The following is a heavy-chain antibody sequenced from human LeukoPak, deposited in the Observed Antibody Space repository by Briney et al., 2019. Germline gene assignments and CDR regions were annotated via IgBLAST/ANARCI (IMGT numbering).Heavy chain of an antibody. D-gene: IGHD6-13*01. CDR1: GYTFTSYD. J-gene: IGHJ5*02. CDR2: MNPNSGNT. CDR3: ARFLNSYSSWFDP. V-gene: IGHV1-8*01. Sequence: GASVKVSWEASGYTFTSYDINWVRQATGQGLEWMGWMNPNSGNTGYAQKFQGRVTMTRSTSISTAYMELSSLRSEDTAVYYCARFLNSYSSWFDPWGQGTLVTVSS.